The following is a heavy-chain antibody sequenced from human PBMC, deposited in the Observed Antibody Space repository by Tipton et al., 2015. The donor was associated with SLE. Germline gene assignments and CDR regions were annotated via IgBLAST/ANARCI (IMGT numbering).Heavy chain of an antibody. J-gene: IGHJ2*01. CDR2: IYYSGST. Sequence: LRLSCTVSGGSISSGGYYWSWIRQHPGKGLEWIGYIYYSGSTYYNPSLKSRVIISVDTSKNQFSLKLSSVTAADTAVYYCAGGRGGRRYWYFDLWGRGTLVTVSS. V-gene: IGHV4-31*02. CDR1: GGSISSGGYY. D-gene: IGHD1-26*01. CDR3: AGGRGGRRYWYFDL.